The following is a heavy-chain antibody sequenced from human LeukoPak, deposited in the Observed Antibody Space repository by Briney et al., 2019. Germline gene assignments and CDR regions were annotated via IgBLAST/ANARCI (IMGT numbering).Heavy chain of an antibody. CDR1: GYTFTDYY. CDR3: ARGEDGYNL. D-gene: IGHD5-24*01. CDR2: INPNSGGI. J-gene: IGHJ4*02. Sequence: GASVKVSCKASGYTFTDYYMHWVRQAPGQGLEWMGWINPNSGGINYAQNFQGRVTMTRDTSISTAYMELSSLRSEDTAVYYCARGEDGYNLWGQGTLVTVSS. V-gene: IGHV1-2*02.